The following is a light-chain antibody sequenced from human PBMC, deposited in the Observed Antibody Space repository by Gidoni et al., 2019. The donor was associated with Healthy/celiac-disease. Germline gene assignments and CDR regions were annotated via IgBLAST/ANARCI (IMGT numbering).Light chain of an antibody. CDR2: RHN. CDR3: AAWEDSLSGWV. Sequence: QSVLPQPPSASGPPGPRVTLSCSGSSSNIGSNYVYWYQQLPGTAPKLLIYRHNQRPSGVPDRFSGSKSGTSASLAISGLRSEDEADYYCAAWEDSLSGWVFGGGTKLTVL. J-gene: IGLJ3*02. V-gene: IGLV1-47*01. CDR1: SSNIGSNY.